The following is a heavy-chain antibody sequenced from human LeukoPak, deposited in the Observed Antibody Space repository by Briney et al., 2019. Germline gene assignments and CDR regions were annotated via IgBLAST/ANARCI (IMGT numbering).Heavy chain of an antibody. Sequence: GGSLRLSCEASGFTFTSYGMHWVRQPPGKGLEWISFIFSTTLVNYADSVKDRFTISRDNAKNSIYLQMRSLRDEDTAVYYCASGPYGSNPFDYWGQGTLVTVSS. CDR1: GFTFTSYG. J-gene: IGHJ4*02. V-gene: IGHV3-48*02. CDR3: ASGPYGSNPFDY. D-gene: IGHD4-23*01. CDR2: IFSTTLV.